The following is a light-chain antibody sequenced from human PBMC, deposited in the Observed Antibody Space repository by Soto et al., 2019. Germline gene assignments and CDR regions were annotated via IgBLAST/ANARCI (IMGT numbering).Light chain of an antibody. CDR1: QSVSRTY. Sequence: EIVLTQSPGTLSLSPGERGTLSCRASQSVSRTYLGWYQQKPGQAPRLLIYGASSRATGIPDRFSGSGSGTGFTLTISRLEPEDFAVYYCHQYGSSPQTFGQGTRLEIK. J-gene: IGKJ2*01. CDR3: HQYGSSPQT. CDR2: GAS. V-gene: IGKV3-20*01.